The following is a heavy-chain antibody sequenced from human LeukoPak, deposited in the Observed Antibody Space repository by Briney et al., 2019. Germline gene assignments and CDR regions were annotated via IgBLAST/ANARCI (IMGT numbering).Heavy chain of an antibody. Sequence: SETLSLTCTVSGGSISSYYWSWIRQPPGKGLEWIGYIYYSGGTNYNPSLKSRVTISVDTSKNQFSLKLSSVTAADTAVYYCARTNGDYEWWFDPWGQGTLVTVSS. D-gene: IGHD4-17*01. V-gene: IGHV4-59*01. J-gene: IGHJ5*02. CDR1: GGSISSYY. CDR3: ARTNGDYEWWFDP. CDR2: IYYSGGT.